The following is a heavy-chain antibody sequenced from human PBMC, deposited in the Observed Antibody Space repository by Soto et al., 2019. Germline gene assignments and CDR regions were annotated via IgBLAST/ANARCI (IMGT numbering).Heavy chain of an antibody. Sequence: SVKVSCKASGGTFSSYAISWVRQAPGQGLEWMGGIIPIFGTANYAQKFQGRVTITADESTSTAYMELSSLRSEDTAVYYCARDLYDILTGYYTDYYGMDVWGQGTTVTISS. CDR3: ARDLYDILTGYYTDYYGMDV. CDR1: GGTFSSYA. V-gene: IGHV1-69*13. J-gene: IGHJ6*02. D-gene: IGHD3-9*01. CDR2: IIPIFGTA.